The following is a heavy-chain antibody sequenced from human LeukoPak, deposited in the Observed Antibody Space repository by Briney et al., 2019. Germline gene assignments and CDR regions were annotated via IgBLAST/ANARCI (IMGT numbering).Heavy chain of an antibody. CDR1: GFTFSSYA. V-gene: IGHV3-7*01. Sequence: PGGSLRLSCAASGFTFSSYAMSWVRQAPGKGLEWVANIKQDGSEKYYVDSVKGRFTISRDNAKNSLYLQMNSLRAEDTAVYYCAREGARWLAELFDIWGQGTMVTVSS. J-gene: IGHJ3*02. CDR3: AREGARWLAELFDI. D-gene: IGHD6-19*01. CDR2: IKQDGSEK.